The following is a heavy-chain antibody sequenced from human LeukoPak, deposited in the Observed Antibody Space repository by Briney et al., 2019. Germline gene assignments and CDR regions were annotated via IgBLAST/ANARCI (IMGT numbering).Heavy chain of an antibody. CDR3: ASSMTTVAFDI. J-gene: IGHJ3*02. D-gene: IGHD4-17*01. CDR2: IWYDGSNK. V-gene: IGHV3-33*01. Sequence: GGSLRLSCAASGFTFSSYGMHWVRQAPGKGLEWVAVIWYDGSNKYYADSVKGRFTISRDNSKNTLYLQMNSLRAEDTAVYYCASSMTTVAFDIWAKGQWSPSLQ. CDR1: GFTFSSYG.